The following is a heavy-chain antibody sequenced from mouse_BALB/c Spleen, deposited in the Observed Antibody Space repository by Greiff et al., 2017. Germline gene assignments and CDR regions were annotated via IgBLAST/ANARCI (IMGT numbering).Heavy chain of an antibody. CDR1: GYTFTSYY. D-gene: IGHD3-1*01. J-gene: IGHJ4*01. Sequence: VQLQQPGAELVKPGASVKLSCKASGYTFTSYYMYWVKQRPGQGLEWIGGINPSNGGTNFNEKFKSKATLTVDKSSSTAYMQLSSLTSEDSAVYYCARGGGYDYYAMDYWGQGTSVTVSS. CDR2: INPSNGGT. CDR3: ARGGGYDYYAMDY. V-gene: IGHV1S81*02.